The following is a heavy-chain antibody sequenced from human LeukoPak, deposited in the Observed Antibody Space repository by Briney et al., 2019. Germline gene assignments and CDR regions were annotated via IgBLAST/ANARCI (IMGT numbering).Heavy chain of an antibody. Sequence: SETLSLTCTVSGGSISSGGYYWSWIRQHPGKGLEWIGYIYYSGSTYYNPSLKSRVTISVDTSNNQFSLKLSSVTAADTAVYYCARYYGSGSYYLYNWFDPWGQGTLVTVSS. CDR1: GGSISSGGYY. V-gene: IGHV4-31*03. CDR3: ARYYGSGSYYLYNWFDP. CDR2: IYYSGST. J-gene: IGHJ5*02. D-gene: IGHD3-10*01.